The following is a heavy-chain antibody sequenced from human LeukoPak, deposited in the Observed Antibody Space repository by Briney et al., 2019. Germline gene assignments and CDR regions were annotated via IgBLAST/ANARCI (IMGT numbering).Heavy chain of an antibody. D-gene: IGHD3-22*01. CDR1: GFTFGTYW. V-gene: IGHV3-74*01. J-gene: IGHJ4*02. CDR3: TRSGYRHPYHFDS. Sequence: GGSLRLSCGASGFTFGTYWMHWVRQAPGKGLVWVSGINSDGGTTTYADSVKGRFTISRDNSKNTLSLQMNSLRAEDTAIYYCTRSGYRHPYHFDSWGQGTLVTVSS. CDR2: INSDGGTT.